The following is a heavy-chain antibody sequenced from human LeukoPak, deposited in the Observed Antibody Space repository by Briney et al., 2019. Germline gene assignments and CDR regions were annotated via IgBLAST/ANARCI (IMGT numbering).Heavy chain of an antibody. CDR2: ISYIGST. CDR1: GGSISSSY. CDR3: AIRKVASGAFDI. J-gene: IGHJ3*02. Sequence: SETLSLTCTVSGGSISSSYWSWIRQPPGKGLEWIGYISYIGSTNYNPSLKSRVTVSVDTSRNQFSLKLTSVTAADTAVYYCAIRKVASGAFDIWGQGTMVTVSS. D-gene: IGHD5-12*01. V-gene: IGHV4-59*08.